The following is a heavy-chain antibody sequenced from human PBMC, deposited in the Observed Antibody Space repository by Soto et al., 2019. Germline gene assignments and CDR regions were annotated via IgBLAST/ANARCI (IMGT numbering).Heavy chain of an antibody. CDR2: ISDRPTGHT. V-gene: IGHV3-23*01. CDR3: TTRMTAHFDY. CDR1: GFTFSHYT. Sequence: DVYLLEFGGGSVQPGESLRLSCVASGFTFSHYTLNWVRRAPGKGLEWVSTISDRPTGHTHYAESVRGRFTISRDDSRDTVFLQMDSLRAEDTAVYYCTTRMTAHFDYWGQGVLVTVSS. D-gene: IGHD2-21*02. J-gene: IGHJ4*02.